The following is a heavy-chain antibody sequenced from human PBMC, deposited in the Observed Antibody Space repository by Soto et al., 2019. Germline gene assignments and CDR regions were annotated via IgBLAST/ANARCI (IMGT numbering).Heavy chain of an antibody. V-gene: IGHV1-69*02. CDR2: VIPILGMA. CDR3: ARGGAVVVPGAVDRHNWFDP. CDR1: GGTFSSYS. D-gene: IGHD2-2*01. Sequence: QVQLVQSGAEVKKPGSSVKVSCEASGGTFSSYSFSWVRQAPGQGLEWMGRVIPILGMANYAQKFQGRVTSTADKASSTVDMELSSLGSEDTAVYYCARGGAVVVPGAVDRHNWFDPWGQGTLVTVSS. J-gene: IGHJ5*02.